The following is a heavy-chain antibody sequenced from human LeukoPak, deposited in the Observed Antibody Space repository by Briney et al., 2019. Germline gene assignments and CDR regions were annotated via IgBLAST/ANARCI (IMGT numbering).Heavy chain of an antibody. J-gene: IGHJ3*02. V-gene: IGHV3-7*01. CDR1: GFTFSNYW. CDR2: INPNGIEK. D-gene: IGHD2-21*01. CDR3: ARDLDTYVLLIAYDTFDN. Sequence: GGSLRLSCEGSGFTFSNYWMTWVRQAPGKGLEWVANINPNGIEKHYADSAEGRFTISRDNAKNSLYLQMNSLRAEDTAVYYCARDLDTYVLLIAYDTFDNWGQGTMVTVSS.